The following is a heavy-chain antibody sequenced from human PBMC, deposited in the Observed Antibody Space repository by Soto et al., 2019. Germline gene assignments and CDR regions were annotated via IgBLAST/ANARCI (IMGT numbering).Heavy chain of an antibody. CDR2: LYTGGNT. Sequence: PGGSLRLSCAASGFIVSLNYVTWVRQAPGKGLEWVSVLYTGGNTYCSDSVKGRFTISRDISKNTVYLQMKGLRDDDTAVYYCASYDGSGYYYGYWGQGTQVTVSS. CDR1: GFIVSLNY. J-gene: IGHJ4*02. V-gene: IGHV3-53*01. CDR3: ASYDGSGYYYGY. D-gene: IGHD3-3*01.